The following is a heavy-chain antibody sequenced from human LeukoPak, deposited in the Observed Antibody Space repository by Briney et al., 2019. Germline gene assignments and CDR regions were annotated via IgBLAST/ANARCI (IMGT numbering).Heavy chain of an antibody. J-gene: IGHJ5*02. CDR2: ISSNGGST. CDR1: GFTFSRCG. V-gene: IGHV3-64*04. Sequence: GSLRLSCSASGFTFSRCGMHWVRQAPEKGLEYVSAISSNGGSTHYADSVKGRFTISRDNSKNTLYLQMNSLRAEDTAVYYCARDRRGWFDPWGQGTLVTVSS. CDR3: ARDRRGWFDP.